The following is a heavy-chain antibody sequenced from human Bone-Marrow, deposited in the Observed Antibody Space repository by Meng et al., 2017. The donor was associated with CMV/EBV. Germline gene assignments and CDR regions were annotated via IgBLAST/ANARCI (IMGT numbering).Heavy chain of an antibody. V-gene: IGHV1-69*02. CDR2: IIPILGIA. CDR3: ARTSTGYDYFDY. J-gene: IGHJ4*02. Sequence: SVKVSCKASGGTFSSYTISWVRQAPGQGLEWMGRIIPILGIANYAHKFQGRVTITADKSTSTAYMELSSLRSEDTAVYYCARTSTGYDYFDYWGQGTLVTVSS. CDR1: GGTFSSYT. D-gene: IGHD5-12*01.